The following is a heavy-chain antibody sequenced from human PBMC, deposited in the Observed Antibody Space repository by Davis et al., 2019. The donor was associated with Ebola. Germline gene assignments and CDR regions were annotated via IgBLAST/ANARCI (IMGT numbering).Heavy chain of an antibody. D-gene: IGHD3-3*01. CDR3: ARQGWSGYSLRHWLDP. J-gene: IGHJ5*02. Sequence: MPSETLSLTCTVSGGSTISSSYYWGWIRQPPGKGLEWIGSIYYSGSTYYNPSLKSRVTISVDTSKNQFSLKLRSVTAADTAVYYCARQGWSGYSLRHWLDPWGRGTLVTVSS. CDR2: IYYSGST. V-gene: IGHV4-39*01. CDR1: GGSTISSSYY.